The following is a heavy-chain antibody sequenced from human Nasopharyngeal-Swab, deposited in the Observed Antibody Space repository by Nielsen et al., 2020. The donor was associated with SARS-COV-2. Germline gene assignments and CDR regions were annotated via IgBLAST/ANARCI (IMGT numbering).Heavy chain of an antibody. Sequence: SETLSLTCSVSGYFLSSGYYWSWIRQAPGKGLEWIGYIHDSGSTNYNPSLKSRVTMSVDTPKNQFSLKLSSVTAADTAVYFCARHGPRYCSAGNCFNWFDPWGQGTLVTVSS. CDR3: ARHGPRYCSAGNCFNWFDP. V-gene: IGHV4-59*08. CDR1: GYFLSSGYY. J-gene: IGHJ5*02. CDR2: IHDSGST. D-gene: IGHD2-15*01.